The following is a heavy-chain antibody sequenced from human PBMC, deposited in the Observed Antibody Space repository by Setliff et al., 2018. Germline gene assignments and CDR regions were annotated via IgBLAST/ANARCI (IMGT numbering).Heavy chain of an antibody. V-gene: IGHV3-23*01. CDR3: VASPSNKNGHFEY. Sequence: PGGSLRLSCAASGFNFSINDMTYGMSWVRQAPGKGLQWVSGISGNSGSTYYAASVKGRFTISRDNSKNTLYLQMNSLRAEDTAMYYCVASPSNKNGHFEYWGQGTLVTVSS. J-gene: IGHJ4*02. CDR1: GFNFSINDMTYG. CDR2: ISGNSGST.